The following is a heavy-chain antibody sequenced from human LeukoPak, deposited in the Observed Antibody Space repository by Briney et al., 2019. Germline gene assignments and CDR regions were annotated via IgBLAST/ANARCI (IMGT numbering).Heavy chain of an antibody. Sequence: GESLKISCKTSGYRFTNYWIGCVRQMPGKRLEWMGIIYPGDSDTRYSPSFQGQVTISADKSIGSAYLQWSSLKASDTAMYYCARHRGPHVPMSYYYYMDVWGKGTTVTVSS. CDR2: IYPGDSDT. CDR3: ARHRGPHVPMSYYYYMDV. D-gene: IGHD3-10*01. J-gene: IGHJ6*03. CDR1: GYRFTNYW. V-gene: IGHV5-51*01.